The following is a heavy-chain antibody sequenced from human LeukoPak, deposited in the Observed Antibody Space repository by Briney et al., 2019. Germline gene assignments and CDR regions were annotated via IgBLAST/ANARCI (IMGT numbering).Heavy chain of an antibody. V-gene: IGHV4-59*01. Sequence: SETLSLTRTVSGGSISSYYWSWIRQPPGKGLEWIGHIYGSGSTNYNPSLKSRVTLSVDTSKNQFSLKLSSVTAADTAVYYCAREGTSGTHLNWFDPWGQGTLVTVSS. J-gene: IGHJ5*02. CDR3: AREGTSGTHLNWFDP. CDR1: GGSISSYY. CDR2: IYGSGST. D-gene: IGHD1-1*01.